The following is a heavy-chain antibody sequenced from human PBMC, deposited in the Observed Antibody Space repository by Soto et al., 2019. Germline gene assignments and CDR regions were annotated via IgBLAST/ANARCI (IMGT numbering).Heavy chain of an antibody. CDR3: ESGSSWYAESIDP. J-gene: IGHJ5*02. CDR2: ISYDGSNK. D-gene: IGHD6-13*01. V-gene: IGHV3-30-3*01. Sequence: PGGSLRLSCAASGFTFSSYATHWVRQAPGKGLEWVAVISYDGSNKYYADSVKGRFTISRDNSKNTLYLQMNSLRAEDTAVYYCESGSSWYAESIDPWGQGTLVTVSS. CDR1: GFTFSSYA.